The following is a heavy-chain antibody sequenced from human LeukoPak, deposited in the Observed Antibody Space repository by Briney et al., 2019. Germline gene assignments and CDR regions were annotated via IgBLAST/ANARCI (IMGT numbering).Heavy chain of an antibody. Sequence: PETLSLTCAVYGGSFSGYYWSWIRQPPGKGLEWIGEINHSGSTNYNPSLKSRVTISVDTSKNQFSLKLSSVTAADTAVYYCARAIAAPVFFDYWGQGTLVTVSS. CDR2: INHSGST. CDR1: GGSFSGYY. J-gene: IGHJ4*02. D-gene: IGHD6-13*01. V-gene: IGHV4-34*01. CDR3: ARAIAAPVFFDY.